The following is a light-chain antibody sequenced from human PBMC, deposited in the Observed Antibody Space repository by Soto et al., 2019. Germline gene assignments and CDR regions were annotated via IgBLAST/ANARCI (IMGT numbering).Light chain of an antibody. J-gene: IGLJ3*02. CDR1: SSNIGAGYD. V-gene: IGLV1-40*01. CDR2: GKI. Sequence: QSVLTQPPSVSGAPGQRVTISCTGSSSNIGAGYDVHWYQQLPGTAPKLLLYGKINRPSGVPDRFSGSKSGTSASLAITGLKAEDEADYYCQSYDSSLSGWVFGGGTKLTVL. CDR3: QSYDSSLSGWV.